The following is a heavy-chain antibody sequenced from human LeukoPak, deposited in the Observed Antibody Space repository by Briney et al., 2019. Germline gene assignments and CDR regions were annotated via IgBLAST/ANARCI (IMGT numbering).Heavy chain of an antibody. Sequence: SETLSLTCTVSGGSISSYYWSWIRQPPGKGLEWIGYIYYSGSTNYNPSLKSRVTISVDTSKNQFSLKLSSVTAADTAVYYCARSMYSNVLDYWGQGTLVTVSS. CDR1: GGSISSYY. V-gene: IGHV4-59*01. J-gene: IGHJ4*02. CDR2: IYYSGST. D-gene: IGHD4-11*01. CDR3: ARSMYSNVLDY.